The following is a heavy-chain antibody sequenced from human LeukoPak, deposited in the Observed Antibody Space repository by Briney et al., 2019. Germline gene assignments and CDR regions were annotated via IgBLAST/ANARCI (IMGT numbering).Heavy chain of an antibody. Sequence: GGSLKLSCAASGFTFSGSAMHWVRQASGKGLEWVGRIRSKANSYATAYAASVKGRFTISRDDSKNTAYLQMNSLKTEDTAVYYCTRPWEEIFGSPPSDYYYTDVWGKGTTVTVSS. J-gene: IGHJ6*03. CDR3: TRPWEEIFGSPPSDYYYTDV. V-gene: IGHV3-73*01. CDR2: IRSKANSYAT. D-gene: IGHD3-3*01. CDR1: GFTFSGSA.